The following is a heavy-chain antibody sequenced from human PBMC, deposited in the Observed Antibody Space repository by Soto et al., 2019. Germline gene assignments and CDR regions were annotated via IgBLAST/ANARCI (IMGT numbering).Heavy chain of an antibody. Sequence: GGSLRLSCAASGFTFSSYAMSWVRQAPGKGLEWVSAISGSGGSTYYADSVKGRFTISRDNSKNTLYLQMNSLRAEDTAVYYGAQDAFEKTASINDAFDIWGQGTMVTVSS. CDR1: GFTFSSYA. CDR2: ISGSGGST. CDR3: AQDAFEKTASINDAFDI. D-gene: IGHD2-21*01. V-gene: IGHV3-23*01. J-gene: IGHJ3*02.